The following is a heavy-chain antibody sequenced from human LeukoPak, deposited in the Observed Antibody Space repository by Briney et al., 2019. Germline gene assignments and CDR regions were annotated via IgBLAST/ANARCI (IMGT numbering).Heavy chain of an antibody. CDR2: IYYSGST. D-gene: IGHD2-15*01. Sequence: SQTLSLTCTVSGGSISSGGYYWSWIRQHPGKGLEWIGYIYYSGSTYYNPSLKSRVTISVDTSKNQFSLKLSSVTAADTAVYYCASLGILRGRFDYWSQGTLVTVSS. J-gene: IGHJ4*02. CDR1: GGSISSGGYY. V-gene: IGHV4-31*03. CDR3: ASLGILRGRFDY.